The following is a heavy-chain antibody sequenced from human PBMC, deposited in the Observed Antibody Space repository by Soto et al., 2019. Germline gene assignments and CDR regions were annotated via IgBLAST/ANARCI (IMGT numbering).Heavy chain of an antibody. CDR2: INPNGGDA. J-gene: IGHJ3*01. V-gene: IGHV1-46*01. D-gene: IGHD3-3*01. Sequence: QVQLVQSGTEVRQPGASVKVSCKTSGYTFSSYYIHWVRQAPGQGLEWMAIINPNGGDASSPHKHQGRITMTSDTSTSTVYIDLSSMRSKATAIYYCARRETIFADDSFDLWGQVTMVTLSS. CDR3: ARRETIFADDSFDL. CDR1: GYTFSSYY.